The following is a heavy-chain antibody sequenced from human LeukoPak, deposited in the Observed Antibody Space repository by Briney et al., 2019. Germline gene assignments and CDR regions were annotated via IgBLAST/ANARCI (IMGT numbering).Heavy chain of an antibody. Sequence: GGSLRLSCAASGFTFSSYWMHWVRQAPGKGLVWVSRINEDGSTTNYADSVKGRFTISRDNAKNTLYLQMNSLRAEDTAVYYCVNDVDYWGQGTLVTVSS. CDR2: INEDGSTT. D-gene: IGHD3-16*01. CDR1: GFTFSSYW. V-gene: IGHV3-74*01. J-gene: IGHJ4*02. CDR3: VNDVDY.